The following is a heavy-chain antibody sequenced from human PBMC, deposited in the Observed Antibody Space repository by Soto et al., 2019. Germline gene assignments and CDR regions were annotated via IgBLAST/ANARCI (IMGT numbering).Heavy chain of an antibody. CDR1: GFTFSSYA. CDR3: ARDSYGFDY. V-gene: IGHV3-30-3*01. D-gene: IGHD5-18*01. CDR2: ISYDGSNK. J-gene: IGHJ4*02. Sequence: GGSLRLSCAASGFTFSSYAMHWVRQAPGKGLEWVAVISYDGSNKYYADSVKGRFTISRDNSKNTLYLQMNSLRAEDTAVYYCARDSYGFDYWGQGTLVTVSS.